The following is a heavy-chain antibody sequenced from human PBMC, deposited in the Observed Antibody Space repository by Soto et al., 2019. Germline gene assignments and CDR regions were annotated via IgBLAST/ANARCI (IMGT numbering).Heavy chain of an antibody. Sequence: GGSLRLSCAASGFTFSSYAMSWVRQAPGKGLEWVSAISGSGGSTYYADSVKGRFTISRDNSKNTLYLQMNSLRAEDTAVYYCAKDRVPLRANWLDPWGQGTPVTVYS. CDR3: AKDRVPLRANWLDP. J-gene: IGHJ5*02. CDR1: GFTFSSYA. V-gene: IGHV3-23*01. CDR2: ISGSGGST. D-gene: IGHD3-10*01.